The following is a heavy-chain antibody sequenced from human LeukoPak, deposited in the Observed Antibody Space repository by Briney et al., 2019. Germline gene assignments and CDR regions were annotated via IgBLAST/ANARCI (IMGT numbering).Heavy chain of an antibody. CDR2: ISYDGSNK. J-gene: IGHJ4*02. CDR3: ARDGLALNY. V-gene: IGHV3-30*04. D-gene: IGHD6-19*01. CDR1: GFTFSSYA. Sequence: PGRSLRLSCAASGFTFSSYAMHWVRQAPGKGLEWVAVISYDGSNKYYADSVKSRFTISRDNSKNTLYLQMNSLRAEDTAVYYCARDGLALNYWGQGTLVTVSS.